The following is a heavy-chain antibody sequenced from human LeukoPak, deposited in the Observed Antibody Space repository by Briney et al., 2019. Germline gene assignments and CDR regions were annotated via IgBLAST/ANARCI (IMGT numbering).Heavy chain of an antibody. CDR3: AREPGGDFDY. J-gene: IGHJ4*02. V-gene: IGHV3-48*03. Sequence: GGSLRLSCAASAFTFSSYGMNWVRQAPGKGLEWVSYISSSGSTIYYADSVKGRFTISRDNAKNSLYLQMNSLRAEDTAVYYCAREPGGDFDYWGQGTLVTVSS. D-gene: IGHD3-16*01. CDR2: ISSSGSTI. CDR1: AFTFSSYG.